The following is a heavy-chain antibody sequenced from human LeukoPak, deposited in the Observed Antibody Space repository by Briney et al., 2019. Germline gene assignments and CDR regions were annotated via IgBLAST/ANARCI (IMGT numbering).Heavy chain of an antibody. Sequence: SETLSLTCSVSGGSISTYYWNWIRQPAGKGLECIGRIHSSGSASYNPSLKSRVTMSLDTSKNQFSLKLSSVTAADTAVYYCARYFNGGMDAWGQGTTVTVSS. CDR3: ARYFNGGMDA. V-gene: IGHV4-4*07. J-gene: IGHJ6*02. CDR2: IHSSGSA. D-gene: IGHD3-9*01. CDR1: GGSISTYY.